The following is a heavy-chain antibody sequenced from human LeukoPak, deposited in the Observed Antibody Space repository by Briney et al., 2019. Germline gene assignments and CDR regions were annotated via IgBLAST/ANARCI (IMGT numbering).Heavy chain of an antibody. CDR2: IYYSGST. V-gene: IGHV4-59*12. J-gene: IGHJ4*02. Sequence: SETLSLTCTVSGGSISSYYWSWIRQPPGKGLEWIGYIYYSGSTNHNPSLKSRVTISVDTSKNQFSLKLSSVTAADTAVYYCARVADGDYVYWGQGTLVTVSS. CDR1: GGSISSYY. D-gene: IGHD4-17*01. CDR3: ARVADGDYVY.